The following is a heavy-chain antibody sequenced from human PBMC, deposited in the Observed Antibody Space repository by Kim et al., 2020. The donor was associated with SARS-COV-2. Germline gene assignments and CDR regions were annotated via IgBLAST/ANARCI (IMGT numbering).Heavy chain of an antibody. Sequence: GSTNHTPSLKRRVTISGDKSKNQFSRKLSAVTAADTAVYYCARGGYYFDYWGQGTLVTVSS. CDR2: GST. CDR3: ARGGYYFDY. V-gene: IGHV4-4*02. J-gene: IGHJ4*02.